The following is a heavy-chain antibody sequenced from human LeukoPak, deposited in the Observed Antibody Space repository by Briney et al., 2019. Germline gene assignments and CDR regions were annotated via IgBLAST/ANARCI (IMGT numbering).Heavy chain of an antibody. Sequence: SETLSLTCAVYGGSFSGYYWSWIRRPPGKGLEWIGEINHSGSTNYNPSLKSRVTISVDTSKNQFSLKLSSVAAADTAVYYCARHFGDIVVVVAATTPQYYFDYWGQGTLVTVSS. D-gene: IGHD2-15*01. CDR2: INHSGST. V-gene: IGHV4-34*01. CDR1: GGSFSGYY. J-gene: IGHJ4*02. CDR3: ARHFGDIVVVVAATTPQYYFDY.